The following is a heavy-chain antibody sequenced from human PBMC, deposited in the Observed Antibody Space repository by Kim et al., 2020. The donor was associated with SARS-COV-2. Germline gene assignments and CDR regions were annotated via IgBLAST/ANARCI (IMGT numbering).Heavy chain of an antibody. V-gene: IGHV4-59*08. Sequence: SETLSLTCTVSGGSISTYYWSWVRQPPGKGLEWIGYIYYSGSTNSNPSLQSRVTISVDTSKNQFSLKLRSVTAADTAVYYCARHRQQYHLWNYGMDVWGQGTTVTVSS. CDR3: ARHRQQYHLWNYGMDV. CDR2: IYYSGST. CDR1: GGSISTYY. J-gene: IGHJ6*02. D-gene: IGHD3-10*01.